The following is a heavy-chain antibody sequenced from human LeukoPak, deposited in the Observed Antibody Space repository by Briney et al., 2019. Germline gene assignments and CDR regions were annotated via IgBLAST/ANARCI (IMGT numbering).Heavy chain of an antibody. D-gene: IGHD1-1*01. J-gene: IGHJ4*02. CDR2: INPNSGGT. V-gene: IGHV1-2*02. Sequence: ASVKVSCKASGYTFTGYYMHWVRQAPGQGLEWMGWINPNSGGTNYAQKFQGRVTMTRDTSISTAYMELSRLRSDDTAVYYCARWSSTTGTVDYWGQGTLVTVSS. CDR3: ARWSSTTGTVDY. CDR1: GYTFTGYY.